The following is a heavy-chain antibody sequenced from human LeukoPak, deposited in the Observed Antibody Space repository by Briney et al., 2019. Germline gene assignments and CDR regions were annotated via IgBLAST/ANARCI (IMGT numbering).Heavy chain of an antibody. CDR3: ARDLSFSPDH. J-gene: IGHJ4*02. CDR2: VSPDGNLA. Sequence: GGSLRLSCAGSGFTLSSSWMQWVRQAPGKGPVWVAHVSPDGNLANYADSVKGRFIISRDNAKNTLFLQMNSLRAEDTAVYYCARDLSFSPDHWGQGTLVTVSS. V-gene: IGHV3-74*01. CDR1: GFTLSSSW.